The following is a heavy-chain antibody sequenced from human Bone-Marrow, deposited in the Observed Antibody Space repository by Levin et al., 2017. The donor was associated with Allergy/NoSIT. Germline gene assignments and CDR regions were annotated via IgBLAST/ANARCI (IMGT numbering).Heavy chain of an antibody. CDR3: AKNLRDDFWSGPTPFDY. V-gene: IGHV3-30*18. Sequence: GGSLRLSCAASGFTFSSYGMHWVRQAPGKGLEWVAVISYDGSNKYYADSVKGRFTISRDNSKNTLYLQMNSLRAEDTAVYYCAKNLRDDFWSGPTPFDYWGQGTLVTVSS. CDR1: GFTFSSYG. J-gene: IGHJ4*02. D-gene: IGHD3-3*01. CDR2: ISYDGSNK.